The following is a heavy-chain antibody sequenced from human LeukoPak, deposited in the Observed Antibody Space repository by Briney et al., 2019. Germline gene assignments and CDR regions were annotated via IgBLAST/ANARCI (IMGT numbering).Heavy chain of an antibody. V-gene: IGHV1-2*02. J-gene: IGHJ4*01. CDR3: ATVFTGGTWSPFDY. Sequence: ASVKVSCKASGYTFTGQFIHWVRQAPGQGLEWMGWINPNSGGTNYAQKFQGRVTMTGDTSISTAYMELSRLTSDDTAVYYCATVFTGGTWSPFDYWGHGTLVTVPS. CDR1: GYTFTGQF. D-gene: IGHD6-13*01. CDR2: INPNSGGT.